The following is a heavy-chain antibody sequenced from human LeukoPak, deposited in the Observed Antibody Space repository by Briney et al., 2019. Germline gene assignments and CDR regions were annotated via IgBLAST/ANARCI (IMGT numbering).Heavy chain of an antibody. CDR2: ISTDGSST. Sequence: PGGSLRLSCAGSGFTFSSYWIHWVRHAPGKGLVWVSRISTDGSSTSYADSVRGRFTMSRDNAKNTLYLQMNSLRGEDTAVYYCARWLAVTPFDYWRQAPLVTVSS. CDR1: GFTFSSYW. V-gene: IGHV3-74*01. CDR3: ARWLAVTPFDY. D-gene: IGHD4-17*01. J-gene: IGHJ4*02.